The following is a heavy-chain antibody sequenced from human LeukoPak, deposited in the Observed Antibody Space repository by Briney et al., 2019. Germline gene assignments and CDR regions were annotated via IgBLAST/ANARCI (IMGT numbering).Heavy chain of an antibody. CDR2: INAGGDT. D-gene: IGHD5-18*01. CDR1: GGSISSYY. J-gene: IGHJ4*02. V-gene: IGHV4-4*07. CDR3: ARVSRPGYGTLEN. Sequence: PSETLSLTCTVSGGSISSYYWSWIRQPAGKGLEWIGRINAGGDTNYNPSLESRVTMSVDTSKNQYSLRLSSLTAADTAVYYCARVSRPGYGTLENWGQGALVTVSS.